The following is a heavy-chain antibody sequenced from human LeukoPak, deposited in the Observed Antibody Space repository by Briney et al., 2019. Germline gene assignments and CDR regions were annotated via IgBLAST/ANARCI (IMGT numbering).Heavy chain of an antibody. J-gene: IGHJ6*02. CDR1: GGSISSGSYY. CDR3: ARVLRYFDWRGDGMDV. V-gene: IGHV4-61*02. D-gene: IGHD3-9*01. CDR2: IYTSGST. Sequence: SETLSLTCTVSGGSISSGSYYWSWIRQPAGKGLEWIGRIYTSGSTNYNPSLKSRVTISVDTSKNQFSLKLSSVAAADTAVYYCARVLRYFDWRGDGMDVWGQGTTVTVSS.